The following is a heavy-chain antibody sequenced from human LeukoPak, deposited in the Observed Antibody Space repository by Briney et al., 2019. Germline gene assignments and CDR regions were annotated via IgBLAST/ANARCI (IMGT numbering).Heavy chain of an antibody. Sequence: SVKVSSTASLDTFCRYAISSVRQTPGQGLECRGRITPIVGIAKYAQKFQGRVTIIAVKIKSTGYMEMSRLRSEDTAVYYCVRGFAVAGRMEDWGQGTLVAVSS. CDR1: LDTFCRYA. CDR2: ITPIVGIA. V-gene: IGHV1-69*04. CDR3: VRGFAVAGRMED. D-gene: IGHD6-19*01. J-gene: IGHJ1*01.